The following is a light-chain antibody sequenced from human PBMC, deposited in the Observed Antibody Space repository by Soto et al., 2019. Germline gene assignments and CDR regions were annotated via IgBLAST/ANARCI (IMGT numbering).Light chain of an antibody. J-gene: IGLJ2*01. CDR2: GNT. V-gene: IGLV1-40*01. CDR3: QSYDSSLSGSV. Sequence: QSVLTQPPSLSGTPGQRVTISCTGSSSNIGAGYDVHWYQLLPGTAPKLLIYGNTNRPSGVPDRFSGSKSGTSASLAITGLQAEDEADYYWQSYDSSLSGSVFGGGTKVTVL. CDR1: SSNIGAGYD.